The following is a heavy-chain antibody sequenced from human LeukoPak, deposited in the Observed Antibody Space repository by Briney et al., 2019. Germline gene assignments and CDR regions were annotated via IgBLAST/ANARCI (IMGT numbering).Heavy chain of an antibody. CDR2: INPSGGST. CDR3: ARDTGELLPFDY. Sequence: ASVKVSCKASGYTFTSYYMHWVRQAPGQGLEWMGIINPSGGSTSYAQKFRGRVTMTRDTSTSTVYMELSSLRSEDTAVYYCARDTGELLPFDYWGQGTLVTVSS. J-gene: IGHJ4*02. V-gene: IGHV1-46*01. D-gene: IGHD1-26*01. CDR1: GYTFTSYY.